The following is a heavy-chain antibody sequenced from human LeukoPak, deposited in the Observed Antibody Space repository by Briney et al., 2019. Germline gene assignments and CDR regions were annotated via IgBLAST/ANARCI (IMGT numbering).Heavy chain of an antibody. CDR1: GGSISSGDYY. Sequence: SETLSLTCTVSGGSISSGDYYWSWIRQPPGKGLEWIGYIYYSGSTNYNPSLKSRVTISVDTSKNQFSLKLSSVTAADTAVYYCARDGSGSYASYWYFDLWGRGTLVTVSS. V-gene: IGHV4-61*08. CDR2: IYYSGST. CDR3: ARDGSGSYASYWYFDL. J-gene: IGHJ2*01. D-gene: IGHD3-10*01.